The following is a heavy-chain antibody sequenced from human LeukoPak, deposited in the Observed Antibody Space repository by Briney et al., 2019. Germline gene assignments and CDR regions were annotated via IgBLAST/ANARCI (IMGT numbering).Heavy chain of an antibody. V-gene: IGHV3-9*01. CDR1: GFTFDDYA. J-gene: IGHJ4*02. D-gene: IGHD3-10*01. CDR3: ARSMVRGVEVDY. CDR2: ISWNSGSI. Sequence: GRSLRLSCAASGFTFDDYAMHWVRQAPGKGLEWVSGISWNSGSIGYADSVKGRFTISRDNAKNSLYLQMNSLRAEDTALYYCARSMVRGVEVDYWGQGTLVTVSS.